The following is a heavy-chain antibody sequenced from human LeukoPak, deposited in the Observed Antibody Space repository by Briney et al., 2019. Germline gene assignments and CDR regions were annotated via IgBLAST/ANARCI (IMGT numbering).Heavy chain of an antibody. J-gene: IGHJ4*02. CDR1: GGSFSGYY. CDR2: INHSGST. Sequence: SETLSLTCAVYGGSFSGYYWSWIRQPPGEGLEWIGEINHSGSTNYNPSLKSRVTISVDTSKNQFSLKLSSVTAADTAVYYCARGRTLDYWGQGTLVTVSS. CDR3: ARGRTLDY. V-gene: IGHV4-34*01. D-gene: IGHD1-14*01.